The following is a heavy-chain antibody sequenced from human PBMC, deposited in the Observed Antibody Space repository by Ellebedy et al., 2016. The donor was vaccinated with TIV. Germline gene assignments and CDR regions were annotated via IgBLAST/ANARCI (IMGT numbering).Heavy chain of an antibody. CDR1: GFTFSSYW. J-gene: IGHJ4*02. D-gene: IGHD3-3*01. CDR2: IKQDGSEK. Sequence: GGSLRLSCAASGFTFSSYWMSWVRQAPGKGLEWVANIKQDGSEKSYVDSVKGRFTISRDNAKNSLYLQMNSLRAEDTAVYYCARPREGVATGPVDYWGQGTLVTLSS. CDR3: ARPREGVATGPVDY. V-gene: IGHV3-7*01.